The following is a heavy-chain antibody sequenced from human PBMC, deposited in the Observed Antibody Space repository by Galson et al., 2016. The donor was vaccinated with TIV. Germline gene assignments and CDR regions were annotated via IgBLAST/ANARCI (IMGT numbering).Heavy chain of an antibody. D-gene: IGHD4-17*01. J-gene: IGHJ6*02. CDR3: MRAGSTVTMHHYFGMYV. V-gene: IGHV4-38-2*01. Sequence: EPLSLTCAVSGYSINNGYYWGWIRQPPGKGLQWIGSIYESGTTYYNPSLKSRLTMSVDTTKNQFSLKLSSVTAADTAVYYCMRAGSTVTMHHYFGMYVWGQGTSVTVSS. CDR1: GYSINNGYY. CDR2: IYESGTT.